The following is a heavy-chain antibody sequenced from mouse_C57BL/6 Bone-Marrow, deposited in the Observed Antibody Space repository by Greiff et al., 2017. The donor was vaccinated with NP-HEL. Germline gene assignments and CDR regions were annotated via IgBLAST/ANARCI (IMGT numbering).Heavy chain of an antibody. D-gene: IGHD4-1*01. CDR1: GYTFTSYW. J-gene: IGHJ2*01. V-gene: IGHV1-52*01. CDR2: IDPSESET. CDR3: ARALGPYYFDY. Sequence: QVQLQQPGAELVRPGSSVKLSCKASGYTFTSYWMHWVKQRPIQGLEWIGNIDPSESETHYNQKFKDKATLTVDKSSSTAYMQLSSLTSAYSAVYYCARALGPYYFDYWGQGTTLTVSS.